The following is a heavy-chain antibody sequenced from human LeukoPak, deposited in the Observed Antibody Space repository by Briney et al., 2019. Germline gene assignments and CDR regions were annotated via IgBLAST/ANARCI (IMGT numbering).Heavy chain of an antibody. J-gene: IGHJ4*02. D-gene: IGHD3-3*01. CDR2: IYTSGST. V-gene: IGHV4-4*07. CDR3: ARDPRNYDLGY. Sequence: SETLSLTCTVSGGSISSYYWSWIRQPAGKGLEWIGRIYTSGSTNYNPSLKSRVTMSVDTSKNQLSLKLTSVTAADTAVYYCARDPRNYDLGYWGQGTLVTVSS. CDR1: GGSISSYY.